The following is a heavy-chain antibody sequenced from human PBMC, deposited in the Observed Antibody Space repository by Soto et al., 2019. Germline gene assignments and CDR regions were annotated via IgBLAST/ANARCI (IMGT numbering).Heavy chain of an antibody. J-gene: IGHJ6*02. D-gene: IGHD6-19*01. CDR2: IIPIFGTA. CDR3: ARAIIRSSGGWYGYYYYGMDV. CDR1: GGTFSSYA. Sequence: QVQLVQSGAEVKKPGSSVKVSCKASGGTFSSYAISWVRQAPGQGLEWMGGIIPIFGTANYAQKFQGRVTITADESTSTAYMERSSLRSEDTAVYYCARAIIRSSGGWYGYYYYGMDVLGQGTTVTVSS. V-gene: IGHV1-69*01.